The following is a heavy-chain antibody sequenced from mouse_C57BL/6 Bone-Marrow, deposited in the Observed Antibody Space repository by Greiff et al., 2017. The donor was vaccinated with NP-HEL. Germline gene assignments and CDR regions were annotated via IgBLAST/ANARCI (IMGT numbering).Heavy chain of an antibody. D-gene: IGHD6-2*01. CDR1: GFTFTSYW. J-gene: IGHJ2*01. Sequence: QVQLQQPGAELVKPGASVKVSCTASGFTFTSYWMHWVKQRPGQGLEWIGRIHPSDSDTNYNQKFKGKATLTADKSSSTAYLQLSSLTSEDTAVYYCAIGYHLSYFHYWGQGTTLTVSS. V-gene: IGHV1-74*01. CDR3: AIGYHLSYFHY. CDR2: IHPSDSDT.